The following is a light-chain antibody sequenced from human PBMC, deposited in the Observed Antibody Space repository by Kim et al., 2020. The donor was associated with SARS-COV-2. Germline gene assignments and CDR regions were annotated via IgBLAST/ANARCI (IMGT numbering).Light chain of an antibody. V-gene: IGKV1-33*01. CDR3: QHYSTLLSVT. CDR2: DAS. J-gene: IGKJ4*01. Sequence: GDRITITCQASDDIGNYLNWYQQRLGKAPKLLVYDASNLEAGVPSRFSGSGSGTDFSLTICGLQPEDFATYYCQHYSTLLSVTFGGGTKVDIK. CDR1: DDIGNY.